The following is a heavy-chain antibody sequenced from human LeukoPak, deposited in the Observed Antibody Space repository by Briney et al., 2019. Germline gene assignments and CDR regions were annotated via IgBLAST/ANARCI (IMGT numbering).Heavy chain of an antibody. V-gene: IGHV4-39*01. CDR2: IYYSGTT. Sequence: SETLSLTCTVSGGSISSRSYYWAWIRQPPGKGQERIGCIYYSGTTYYHPSLRSRLTISVDTSKNQFSLKLSSVTAADTAVYYCARHIYDNSGYPYYFDYWGQGTLVTVSS. CDR3: ARHIYDNSGYPYYFDY. J-gene: IGHJ4*02. D-gene: IGHD3-22*01. CDR1: GGSISSRSYY.